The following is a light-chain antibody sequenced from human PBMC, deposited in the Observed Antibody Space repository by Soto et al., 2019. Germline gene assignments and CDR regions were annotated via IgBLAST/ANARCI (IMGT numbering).Light chain of an antibody. CDR2: DAS. V-gene: IGKV1-27*01. CDR3: QSFKSAPRR. J-gene: IGKJ1*01. CDR1: QVISNY. Sequence: GDRVTITCRASQVISNYVAWYQQRPGKAPKLLMYDASTLQSGVPSRFSGSGSGTDFTLTISSLQPEDVATYYCQSFKSAPRRFGQGTRVDIK.